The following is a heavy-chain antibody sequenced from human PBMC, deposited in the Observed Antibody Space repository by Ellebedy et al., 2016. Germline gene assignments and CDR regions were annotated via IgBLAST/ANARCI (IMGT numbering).Heavy chain of an antibody. CDR1: GFTFSSYW. V-gene: IGHV3-74*01. CDR3: ARVGFFSDAFDI. Sequence: LSLSCAASGFTFSSYWIHWVRQAPGKGLVWVSRINSDGSSTTYADSVKGRFTISRDIAKNTLYLQMNSLRAEDTAVYYCARVGFFSDAFDIWGQGTMVTVSS. J-gene: IGHJ3*02. D-gene: IGHD2/OR15-2a*01. CDR2: INSDGSST.